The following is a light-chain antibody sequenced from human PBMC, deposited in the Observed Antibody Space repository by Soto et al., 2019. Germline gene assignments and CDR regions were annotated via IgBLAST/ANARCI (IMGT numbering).Light chain of an antibody. CDR1: SSDVGSYIF. CDR3: CSYAGSSTYV. CDR2: EGS. Sequence: QSVLTQPASVSGSPVQSITISCTGTSSDVGSYIFVSWFQQHPGKAPKLMIYEGSKRPSGVSNRFSGSKSGNTASLTISGLQAEDEADYYCCSYAGSSTYVFGTGTKVTVL. J-gene: IGLJ1*01. V-gene: IGLV2-23*01.